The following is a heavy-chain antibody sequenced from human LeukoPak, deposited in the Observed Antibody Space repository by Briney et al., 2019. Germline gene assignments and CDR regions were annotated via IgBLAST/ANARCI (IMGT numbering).Heavy chain of an antibody. CDR2: IKQDGSEK. J-gene: IGHJ4*02. D-gene: IGHD4-17*01. CDR1: GFTFSSYW. V-gene: IGHV3-7*01. Sequence: PGGSLRLSCAASGFTFSSYWMSWVRQAPGKGLEWVANIKQDGSEKYYVDSVKGRFTISRDNAKNSLYLQMSSLRAEDTAVYYCARGGLTTVTVYYFDYWGQGTLVTVSS. CDR3: ARGGLTTVTVYYFDY.